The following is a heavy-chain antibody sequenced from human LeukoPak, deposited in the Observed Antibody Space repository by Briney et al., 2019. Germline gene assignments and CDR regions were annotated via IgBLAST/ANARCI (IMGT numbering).Heavy chain of an antibody. CDR1: GFTFSNYW. V-gene: IGHV3-7*01. J-gene: IGHJ4*02. CDR2: IKQDGSEK. CDR3: ARDFLGWVEGQNPGFDY. D-gene: IGHD2/OR15-2a*01. Sequence: GGSLRLSCAASGFTFSNYWMSWVRQAPGKGLEWVANIKQDGSEKYFVDSVKGRFAISRDNAKNSLYLQMNSLRAEDTAVYYCARDFLGWVEGQNPGFDYWGQGTLVTVSS.